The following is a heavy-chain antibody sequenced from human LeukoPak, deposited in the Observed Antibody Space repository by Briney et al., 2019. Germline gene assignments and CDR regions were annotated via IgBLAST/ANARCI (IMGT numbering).Heavy chain of an antibody. Sequence: SETLSLTCTVSGGSIGSYYWSWIRQPAGKGLEWIGRLYASGTTYYTPSLKSRVTISVDTSKNQFSLKLSSVTAADTAVYYCASRWGASWGQGTLVTVSS. J-gene: IGHJ5*02. CDR2: LYASGTT. V-gene: IGHV4-4*07. CDR1: GGSIGSYY. CDR3: ASRWGAS. D-gene: IGHD3-16*01.